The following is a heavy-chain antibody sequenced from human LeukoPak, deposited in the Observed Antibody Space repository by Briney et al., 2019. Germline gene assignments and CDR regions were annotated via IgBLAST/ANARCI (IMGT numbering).Heavy chain of an antibody. V-gene: IGHV4-30-4*08. Sequence: TLSLTCTVSGGSTSSGDYYWSWIRQPPGKGLEWIGYIYYSGSTYYNPSLKSRVTISVDTSENQFSLKLSSVTAADTAVYYCARGGDYDFSTYAFDIWGQGTMVTVSS. CDR2: IYYSGST. D-gene: IGHD3-3*01. CDR1: GGSTSSGDYY. CDR3: ARGGDYDFSTYAFDI. J-gene: IGHJ3*02.